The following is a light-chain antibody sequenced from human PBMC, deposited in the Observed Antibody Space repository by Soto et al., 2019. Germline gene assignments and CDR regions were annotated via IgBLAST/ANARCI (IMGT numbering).Light chain of an antibody. CDR3: CSYTSGSTYAASSALL. J-gene: IGLJ2*01. Sequence: QSALTQPASVSGSPGQSITISCTGSSSDIGSYNLISWYQQHPGKAPKVMIYEGTKRPSGVSNRFSGSKSGNTASLTISGLQAEDEADYYCCSYTSGSTYAASSALLFGGGTKLTVL. CDR2: EGT. V-gene: IGLV2-23*01. CDR1: SSDIGSYNL.